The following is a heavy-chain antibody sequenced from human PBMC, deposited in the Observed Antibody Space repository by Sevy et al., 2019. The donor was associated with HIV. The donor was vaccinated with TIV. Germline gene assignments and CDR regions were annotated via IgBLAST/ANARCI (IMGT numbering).Heavy chain of an antibody. CDR1: GFAFGTYS. D-gene: IGHD2-2*01. V-gene: IGHV3-21*01. CDR2: ISSKNDYI. CDR3: SREGDCIGIDCYDDWRLPSYYYYPMDV. J-gene: IGHJ6*02. Sequence: GGSLRLSCAASGFAFGTYSMNWVRQAPGKGLEWVSSISSKNDYIFYADSVKGRFTISKDNAKNSLYLQMNSLRVEDTAVYYLSREGDCIGIDCYDDWRLPSYYYYPMDVWGQGTTVTVSS.